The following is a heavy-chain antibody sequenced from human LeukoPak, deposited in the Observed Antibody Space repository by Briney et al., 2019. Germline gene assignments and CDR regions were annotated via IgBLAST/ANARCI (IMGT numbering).Heavy chain of an antibody. J-gene: IGHJ4*02. V-gene: IGHV3-21*01. CDR2: IDYDSSHI. CDR1: GFTFSNSA. D-gene: IGHD3-9*01. CDR3: ARDPLRYLRVGHYDY. Sequence: GGSLRLSCAASGFTFSNSAMNWGRQVPGKGLEWVSSIDYDSSHIYYAASVRGRFTISRDNARNSVYLQMNILRVEDTAVYYCARDPLRYLRVGHYDYWGQGTLVAVSS.